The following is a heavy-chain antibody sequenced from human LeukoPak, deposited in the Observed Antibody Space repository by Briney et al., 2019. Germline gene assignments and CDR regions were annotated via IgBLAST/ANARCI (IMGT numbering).Heavy chain of an antibody. Sequence: GGSLRLSCAASGFKFVQYGINWVRQAPGKGLEWVSYISSSGSTIYYADSVKGRFTISRDNAKNSLYLQMNSLRAEDTAVYYCARDTEESSYYYDSRPGYAFDIWGQGTMVTVSS. V-gene: IGHV3-48*04. CDR1: GFKFVQYG. D-gene: IGHD3-22*01. J-gene: IGHJ3*02. CDR3: ARDTEESSYYYDSRPGYAFDI. CDR2: ISSSGSTI.